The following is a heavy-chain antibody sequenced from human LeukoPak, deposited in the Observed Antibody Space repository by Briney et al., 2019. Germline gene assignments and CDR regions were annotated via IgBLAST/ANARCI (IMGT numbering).Heavy chain of an antibody. J-gene: IGHJ5*02. V-gene: IGHV4-61*02. Sequence: KASETLSLTCTVSGGSISSGSYYWSWIRQPAGKGLEWIGRIYTSGSTNYNPSLKSRVTISVDTSKNQFTLKLSSVTAPDTAVYYCAREHDPRTGSWFDPWGQGTLVTVSS. CDR2: IYTSGST. D-gene: IGHD7-27*01. CDR3: AREHDPRTGSWFDP. CDR1: GGSISSGSYY.